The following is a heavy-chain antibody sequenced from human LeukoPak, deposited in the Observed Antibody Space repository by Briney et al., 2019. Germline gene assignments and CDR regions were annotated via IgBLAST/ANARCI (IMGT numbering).Heavy chain of an antibody. CDR2: IYYSGSP. J-gene: IGHJ4*02. D-gene: IGHD1-1*01. CDR3: ARGNREELEIDF. V-gene: IGHV4-39*07. Sequence: SETLSLTCTVSGGAISSSFHYWGWIRQPPGKGLEWIGGIYYSGSPYYNPSLKSRVTISMDTSENQFSLKLSSVTAAGTAMYYCARGNREELEIDFWGQGTLVTVS. CDR1: GGAISSSFHY.